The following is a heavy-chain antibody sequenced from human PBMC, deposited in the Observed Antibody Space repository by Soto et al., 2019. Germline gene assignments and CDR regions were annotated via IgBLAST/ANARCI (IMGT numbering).Heavy chain of an antibody. CDR3: ATGVSSGWPYYYYYYGMDV. J-gene: IGHJ6*02. V-gene: IGHV1-24*01. CDR1: GYTLTELS. Sequence: GASVKVSFKVSGYTLTELSMHWLRQAPGKGLEWMGGFDPEDGETIYAQKFQGRVTMTEDTSTDTAYMELSSLRSEDTAVYYCATGVSSGWPYYYYYYGMDVWGQGTTVTVSS. CDR2: FDPEDGET. D-gene: IGHD6-19*01.